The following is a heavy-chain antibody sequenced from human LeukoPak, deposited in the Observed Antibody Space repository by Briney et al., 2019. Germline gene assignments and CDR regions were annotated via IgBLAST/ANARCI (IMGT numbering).Heavy chain of an antibody. V-gene: IGHV1-2*02. CDR1: GYTFTGYY. J-gene: IGHJ4*02. CDR3: ARDGPCSSASCQNFDC. D-gene: IGHD2-2*01. Sequence: GASVKVSCKASGYTFTGYYIHWVRQAPGQGFEWMGWINPHSGDRNYAQRFQGRVTMTRDTSISTVYMELSGLTSDDTAVYYCARDGPCSSASCQNFDCWGQGTLVTVSS. CDR2: INPHSGDR.